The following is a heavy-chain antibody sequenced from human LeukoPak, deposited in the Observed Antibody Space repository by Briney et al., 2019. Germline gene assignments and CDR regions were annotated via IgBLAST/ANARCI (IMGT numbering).Heavy chain of an antibody. J-gene: IGHJ2*01. V-gene: IGHV4-59*01. CDR3: ARGHGGELLWFGELDKPSGYFDL. CDR1: GGSISSYY. D-gene: IGHD3-10*01. Sequence: PSETLSLTCTVSGGSISSYYWSWIRQPPGKGLEWIGYIYYSGSTNYNPSLKSRVTISVDTSKNQFSLKLSSVTAADTAVYYCARGHGGELLWFGELDKPSGYFDLWGRGTLVTVSS. CDR2: IYYSGST.